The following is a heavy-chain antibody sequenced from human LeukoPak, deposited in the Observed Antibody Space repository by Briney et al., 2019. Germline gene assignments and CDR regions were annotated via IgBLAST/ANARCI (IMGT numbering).Heavy chain of an antibody. CDR3: AKDATASPYFHWFDN. CDR2: ISSGDRT. J-gene: IGHJ4*02. Sequence: GVSLRLYCAASGFTFSSYAMNWVRPAPGTVLAPVAGISSGDRTFHAESVKGRFTISRDKSKDTLYLQMNSLRAEDTAVYYCAKDATASPYFHWFDNWGQGTQVIVSS. CDR1: GFTFSSYA. D-gene: IGHD3-9*01. V-gene: IGHV3-23*01.